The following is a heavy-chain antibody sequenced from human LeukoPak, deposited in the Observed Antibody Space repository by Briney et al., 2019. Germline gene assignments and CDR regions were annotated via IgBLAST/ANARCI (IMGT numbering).Heavy chain of an antibody. CDR3: ARASGYDIDHYYHYYMDV. Sequence: SETLSLTCTVSGYSISSGYYWGWIRQPPGKGLEWIGSICHSGSTYYNPSLKSRVTMSVDTSKNQFSLKLSSVTAADTAVYYCARASGYDIDHYYHYYMDVWGKGTTVTISS. V-gene: IGHV4-38-2*02. J-gene: IGHJ6*03. D-gene: IGHD5-12*01. CDR1: GYSISSGYY. CDR2: ICHSGST.